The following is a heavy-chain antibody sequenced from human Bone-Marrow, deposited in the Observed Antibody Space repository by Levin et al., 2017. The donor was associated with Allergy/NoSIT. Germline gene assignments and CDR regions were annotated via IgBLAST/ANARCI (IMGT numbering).Heavy chain of an antibody. V-gene: IGHV5-51*01. CDR2: IYPDDSDT. J-gene: IGHJ3*02. CDR1: GYTFNKHW. Sequence: PGESLKISCKGSGYTFNKHWIAWVRQKPGKGLEWMGVIYPDDSDTRYRPSFQGQVTFSADKSISTTHLQLSGLRASDTAMYYCARLPPGIAGADRALEIWGQGTMVTVSS. D-gene: IGHD6-13*01. CDR3: ARLPPGIAGADRALEI.